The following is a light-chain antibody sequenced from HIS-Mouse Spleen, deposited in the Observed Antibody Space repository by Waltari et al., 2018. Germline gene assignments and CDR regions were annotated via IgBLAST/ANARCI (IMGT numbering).Light chain of an antibody. CDR3: SSYTSSSTL. CDR2: DVS. V-gene: IGLV2-14*03. J-gene: IGLJ1*01. CDR1: SSDVGGYKY. Sequence: QSALTQPASVSGSPGQSITISCPGTSSDVGGYKYVSWYQQHPGKAPKLMIYDVSNRPSGVSNRFSGSKSGNTASLTISGLQAEDEADYYCSSYTSSSTLFGTGTKVTVL.